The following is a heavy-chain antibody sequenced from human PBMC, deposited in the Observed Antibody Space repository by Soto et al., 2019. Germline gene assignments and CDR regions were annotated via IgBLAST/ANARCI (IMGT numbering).Heavy chain of an antibody. J-gene: IGHJ4*02. CDR1: GFTFSSFA. CDR3: ARDPDPRSCLAHASYFDS. V-gene: IGHV3-30-3*01. CDR2: ISSDGNNK. Sequence: HVQLVESGGGVVQPGRSLRVSCAASGFTFSSFAMHWVRQAPGKGLEWLAVISSDGNNKYYADSVQGRFTISRDNSRNTLYLQMNSLRPDDTAVYYCARDPDPRSCLAHASYFDSWGQGTLVTVSS.